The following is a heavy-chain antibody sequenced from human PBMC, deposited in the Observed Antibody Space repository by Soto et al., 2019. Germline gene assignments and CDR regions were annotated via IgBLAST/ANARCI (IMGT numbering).Heavy chain of an antibody. V-gene: IGHV5-51*01. CDR1: GYSFTSYW. D-gene: IGHD3-22*01. Sequence: GESLKISCKGSGYSFTSYWIGWVRQMPGKGLEWMGIIYPGDSDTRYSPSFQGQVTISADKSISTAYLQWSSLKASDTAMYYCASNYYDSSGYPHWFDPWGQGTLVTVSS. CDR2: IYPGDSDT. CDR3: ASNYYDSSGYPHWFDP. J-gene: IGHJ5*02.